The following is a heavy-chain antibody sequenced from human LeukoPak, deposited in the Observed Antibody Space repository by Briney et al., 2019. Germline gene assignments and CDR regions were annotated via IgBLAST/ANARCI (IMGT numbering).Heavy chain of an antibody. CDR2: MNPNSGNT. Sequence: ASVKVSCKASGYTFTSYGINWVRQATGQGLEWMGWMNPNSGNTGYAQKFQGRVTMTRNTSISTAYMELSSLRSEDTAVYYCARGAYCSGGSCYRAEDAFDIWGQGTMVTVSS. V-gene: IGHV1-8*01. CDR1: GYTFTSYG. CDR3: ARGAYCSGGSCYRAEDAFDI. D-gene: IGHD2-15*01. J-gene: IGHJ3*02.